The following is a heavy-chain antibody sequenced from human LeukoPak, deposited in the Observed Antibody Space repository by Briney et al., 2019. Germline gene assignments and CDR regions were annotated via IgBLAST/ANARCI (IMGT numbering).Heavy chain of an antibody. D-gene: IGHD4-23*01. CDR3: DRVRGGYYFDY. Sequence: SETLSLTCAVSGGSISGGGYSWSWIRQPPGKGLEWIGYIYHSGSTYYNPSLKSRVTISVNRSKNQFSLKLSSVTAADTAVYYCDRVRGGYYFDYWGQGTLVTVSS. CDR1: GGSISGGGYS. J-gene: IGHJ4*02. CDR2: IYHSGST. V-gene: IGHV4-30-2*01.